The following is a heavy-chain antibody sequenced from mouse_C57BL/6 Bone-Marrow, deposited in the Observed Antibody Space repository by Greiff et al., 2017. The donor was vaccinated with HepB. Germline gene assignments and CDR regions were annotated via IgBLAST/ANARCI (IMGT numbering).Heavy chain of an antibody. CDR2: IRNKANNHAT. D-gene: IGHD2-1*01. CDR1: GFTFSDAW. V-gene: IGHV6-6*01. CDR3: TRRGNYDYFDY. J-gene: IGHJ2*01. Sequence: EVKVVESGGGLVQPGGSMKLSCAASGFTFSDAWMDWVRQSPEKGLEWVAEIRNKANNHATYYAESVKGRFTISRDDSKSSVYLQMNSLRAEDTGIYYCTRRGNYDYFDYWGQGTTLTVSS.